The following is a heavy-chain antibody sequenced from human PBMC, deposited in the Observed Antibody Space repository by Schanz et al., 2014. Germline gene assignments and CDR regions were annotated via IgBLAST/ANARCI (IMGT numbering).Heavy chain of an antibody. J-gene: IGHJ4*02. CDR1: GYTFTTYY. D-gene: IGHD6-6*01. CDR3: GRGFSRSYIDF. CDR2: INPSGGST. V-gene: IGHV1-46*03. Sequence: QVQLLQSGAEVKKPGASMKVSCKASGYTFTTYYMLWVRQAPGQGLEWMGIINPSGGSTRYGQKFQGRLTVTTDTSTSTMYLELSSLRSDDTAVYYCGRGFSRSYIDFWGQGTLITVSS.